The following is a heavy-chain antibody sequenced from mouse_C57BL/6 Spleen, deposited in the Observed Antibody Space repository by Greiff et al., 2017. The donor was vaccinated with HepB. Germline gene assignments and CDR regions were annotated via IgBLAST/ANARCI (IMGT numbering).Heavy chain of an antibody. V-gene: IGHV1-61*01. CDR1: GYTFTSYW. CDR3: ARSPRGTYAMDY. Sequence: VQLQQPGAELVRPGSSVKLSCKASGYTFTSYWMDWVKQRPGQGLEWIGNIYPSDSETHYNQKFKDKATLTVDKSSSTAYMQLSSLTSEDSAVYYCARSPRGTYAMDYWGQGTSVTVSS. J-gene: IGHJ4*01. CDR2: IYPSDSET. D-gene: IGHD1-1*02.